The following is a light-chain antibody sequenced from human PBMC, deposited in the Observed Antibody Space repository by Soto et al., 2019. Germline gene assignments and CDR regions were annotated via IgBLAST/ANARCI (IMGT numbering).Light chain of an antibody. V-gene: IGKV3-11*01. J-gene: IGKJ5*01. CDR1: LSVSVY. Sequence: VLFTQSPATLSLSPGERAPLSCRTSLSVSVYLDWYQQKPGQAHRLIISDAYKRATGIPDRFSGSGSGTDFTLTIRRLEPEDFAVYYCQKSGSSLQITLGNGKRLENK. CDR3: QKSGSSLQIT. CDR2: DAY.